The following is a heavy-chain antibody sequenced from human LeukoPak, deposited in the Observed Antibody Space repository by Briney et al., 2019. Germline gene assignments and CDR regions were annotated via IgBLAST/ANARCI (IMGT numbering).Heavy chain of an antibody. J-gene: IGHJ4*02. CDR2: IYTSGST. CDR3: ARDITPHGGDPFDY. CDR1: GGSISSYY. D-gene: IGHD2-21*02. V-gene: IGHV4-4*07. Sequence: SETLSLTCTVSGGSISSYYWSWIRQPAGKGLEWIGRIYTSGSTNYNPSLKSRVTMSVDTSKNQFSLKLSSVTAADTAVYYCARDITPHGGDPFDYWGQGTLVTVSS.